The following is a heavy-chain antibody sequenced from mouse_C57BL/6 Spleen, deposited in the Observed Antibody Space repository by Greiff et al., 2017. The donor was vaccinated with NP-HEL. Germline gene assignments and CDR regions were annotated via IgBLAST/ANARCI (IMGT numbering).Heavy chain of an antibody. CDR2: IYPGDGDT. D-gene: IGHD1-1*01. CDR1: GYAFTSSW. Sequence: VQLQQSGPELVKPGASVKISCKASGYAFTSSWMNWVKQRPGQGLEWIGRIYPGDGDTNYNGKFKGKATLTADKSSSTAYMQLSSLTSEDSAVYFCARVVRLLSAMDYWGQGTSVTVSS. CDR3: ARVVRLLSAMDY. J-gene: IGHJ4*01. V-gene: IGHV1-82*01.